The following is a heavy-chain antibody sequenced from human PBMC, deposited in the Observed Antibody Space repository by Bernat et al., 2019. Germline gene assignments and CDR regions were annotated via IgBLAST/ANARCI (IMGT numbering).Heavy chain of an antibody. V-gene: IGHV3-30-3*01. CDR1: GFTFSSYA. CDR3: ARASSSSVDDAFDI. J-gene: IGHJ3*02. Sequence: QVQLVESGGGVVQPGRSLRLSCAASGFTFSSYAMHWVRQAPGKGLEWVAVISYDGSNKYYADSVKGRFTISRDNSKNTLYLQMNSLRAEDTAVYYCARASSSSVDDAFDIWGQGTMVTVSS. CDR2: ISYDGSNK. D-gene: IGHD6-6*01.